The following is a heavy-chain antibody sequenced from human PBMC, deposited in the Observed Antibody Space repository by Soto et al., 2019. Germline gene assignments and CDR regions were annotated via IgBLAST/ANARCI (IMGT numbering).Heavy chain of an antibody. J-gene: IGHJ3*02. V-gene: IGHV3-64*04. CDR3: AKLPTSWNHSRFDI. CDR1: GFTFSSYA. CDR2: ISGSGGST. Sequence: GGSLRLSCAASGFTFSSYAMHWVRQAPGKGLEYVSAISGSGGSTYYADSVKGRFTISRDNSKNTLYLQMNSLRAEDTAVYYCAKLPTSWNHSRFDIWGQGTMVTVSS. D-gene: IGHD1-1*01.